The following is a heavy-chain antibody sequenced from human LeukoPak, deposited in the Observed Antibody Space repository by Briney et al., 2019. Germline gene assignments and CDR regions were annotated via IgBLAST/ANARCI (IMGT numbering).Heavy chain of an antibody. D-gene: IGHD3-3*01. CDR1: GFTFSRYG. J-gene: IGHJ5*02. CDR3: AKDEGLTAFGVVS. CDR2: IFYDGSNQ. Sequence: GGSLRLSCAASGFTFSRYGMHWVRQAPGKGLEWVALIFYDGSNQYYADAVKGRFTISRDNSKNTLHLQMNSLRAEDTAVYYCAKDEGLTAFGVVSWGQGTLVTVSS. V-gene: IGHV3-33*03.